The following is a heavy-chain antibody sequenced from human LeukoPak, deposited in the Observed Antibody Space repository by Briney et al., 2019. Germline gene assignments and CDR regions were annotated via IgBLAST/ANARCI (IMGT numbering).Heavy chain of an antibody. CDR2: INHSGNT. Sequence: SETLSLTCGVYGGSFSGYYWTWIRQPPGKGLEWIGDINHSGNTNYNPSLRSRVTISLDTSRNQFSLKLNSVTAADTAVYYCAKSNGYGLVDIWGQGTMVTVSS. J-gene: IGHJ3*02. V-gene: IGHV4-34*01. D-gene: IGHD3-10*01. CDR3: AKSNGYGLVDI. CDR1: GGSFSGYY.